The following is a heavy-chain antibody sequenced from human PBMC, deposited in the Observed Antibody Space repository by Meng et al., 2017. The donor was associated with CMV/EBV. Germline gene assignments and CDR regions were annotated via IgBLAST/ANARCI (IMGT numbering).Heavy chain of an antibody. CDR1: GGSISSYY. CDR2: IYYSGST. J-gene: IGHJ4*02. Sequence: SETLFLTCTVSGGSISSYYWSWIRQPPGKGLEWIGYIYYSGSTNYNPSLKSRVTISVDTSKNQFSLKLSSVTAADTAVYYCAGQNVAAAAGTVFDYWGQGTLVTVSS. V-gene: IGHV4-59*01. CDR3: AGQNVAAAAGTVFDY. D-gene: IGHD6-13*01.